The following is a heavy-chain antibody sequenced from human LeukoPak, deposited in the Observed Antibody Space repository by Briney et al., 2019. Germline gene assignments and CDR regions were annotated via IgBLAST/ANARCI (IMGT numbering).Heavy chain of an antibody. CDR3: AKDDGWIQFNS. V-gene: IGHV3-23*01. J-gene: IGHJ4*02. CDR2: ISPGGDIR. CDR1: GFTFSRHG. D-gene: IGHD5-24*01. Sequence: GSLRLSCVASGFTFSRHGLNWVRQAPGKGLEWVSGISPGGDIRYYADSVKGRFTISRDNSKYTVSLQMSSLRAEDTAVYYCAKDDGWIQFNSWGQGTLVTVSS.